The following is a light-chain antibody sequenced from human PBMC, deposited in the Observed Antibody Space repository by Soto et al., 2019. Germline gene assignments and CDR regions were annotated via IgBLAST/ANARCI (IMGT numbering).Light chain of an antibody. Sequence: EIVLTQSPGTLSLSPGERATLSCRASQSVSSNYLAWYRRKPGQAPRLLIYGASSRATDIPGRFSGSGSVTDFTISITRVEPEDFAVYYCQQYGSSPPTFGPGTRVEIK. J-gene: IGKJ1*01. V-gene: IGKV3-20*01. CDR2: GAS. CDR1: QSVSSNY. CDR3: QQYGSSPPT.